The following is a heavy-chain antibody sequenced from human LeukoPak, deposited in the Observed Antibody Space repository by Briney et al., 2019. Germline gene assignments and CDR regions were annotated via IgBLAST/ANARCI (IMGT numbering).Heavy chain of an antibody. V-gene: IGHV3-20*04. CDR2: ITWNGGRT. CDR3: ARDLWQQLVEY. CDR1: GFTFDDYG. Sequence: GGSLRLSCAASGFTFDDYGMGWVRQAPGKGLECVATITWNGGRTYYADSVKGRFSITRDSAKNSLYLQMNSLSAEDTALYYCARDLWQQLVEYWGQGTLVTVSS. D-gene: IGHD6-13*01. J-gene: IGHJ4*02.